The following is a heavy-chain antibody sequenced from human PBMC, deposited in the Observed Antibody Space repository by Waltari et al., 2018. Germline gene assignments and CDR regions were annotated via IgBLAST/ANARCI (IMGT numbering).Heavy chain of an antibody. V-gene: IGHV3-30*02. CDR1: GFTFSSNA. Sequence: QVQLVESGGGVVQPGGSLRRSCAASGFTFSSNAMHAVRQAPGKGLEWVAFRRYDGSNKYYADSVKGRFTISRDNSKNTLYLQMNSLRAEDTAVYYCAKEGEGLGYWGQGTLVTVSS. J-gene: IGHJ4*02. D-gene: IGHD2-21*01. CDR2: RRYDGSNK. CDR3: AKEGEGLGY.